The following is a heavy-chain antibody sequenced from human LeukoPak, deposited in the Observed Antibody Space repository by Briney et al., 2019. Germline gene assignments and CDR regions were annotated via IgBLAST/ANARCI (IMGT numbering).Heavy chain of an antibody. J-gene: IGHJ5*02. D-gene: IGHD2-2*02. CDR3: ARQWGYCSSTSCYSPTRFDP. CDR2: IYHSGST. CDR1: GYSISSGYY. V-gene: IGHV4-38-2*01. Sequence: LETLSLTCAVSGYSISSGYYWGWIRQPPGKGLEWIGSIYHSGSTYYNPSLKSRVTISVDTSKNQFSLKLSSVTAADTAVYYCARQWGYCSSTSCYSPTRFDPWGQGTLVTVSS.